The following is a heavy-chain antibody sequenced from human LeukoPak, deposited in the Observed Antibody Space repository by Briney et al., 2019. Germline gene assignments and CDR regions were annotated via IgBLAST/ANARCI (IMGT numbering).Heavy chain of an antibody. Sequence: ASVKVSCKTSGYTFTNYDINWVRQATGQGPEWMGWMNPNSGNTDYAQKFQGRVIMTRNTSISTAYMELSRLGSADTAVYYCARGSLSSGWYHFDYWGRGALVTVSS. J-gene: IGHJ4*02. D-gene: IGHD6-19*01. CDR2: MNPNSGNT. CDR3: ARGSLSSGWYHFDY. CDR1: GYTFTNYD. V-gene: IGHV1-8*01.